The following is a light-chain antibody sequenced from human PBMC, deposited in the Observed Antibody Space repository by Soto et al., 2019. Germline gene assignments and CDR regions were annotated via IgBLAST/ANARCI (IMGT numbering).Light chain of an antibody. CDR3: SSYTAGGTI. CDR2: EVS. CDR1: SGDVGGYYY. Sequence: QSALTQPASVSGSPGQSITISCTGTSGDVGGYYYVSWYQQLPGKAPKLMISEVSNRPSGVSNRFSGSKSGNTASLTISGLQAEDEADYYCSSYTAGGTIFGTGTKATV. J-gene: IGLJ1*01. V-gene: IGLV2-14*01.